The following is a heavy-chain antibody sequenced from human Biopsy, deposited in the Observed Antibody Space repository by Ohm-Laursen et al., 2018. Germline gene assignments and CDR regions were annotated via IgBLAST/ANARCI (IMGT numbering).Heavy chain of an antibody. CDR3: TRVRTFGGVIGGYYFDS. CDR1: GGSISSYY. V-gene: IGHV4-59*12. J-gene: IGHJ4*02. CDR2: VYYSGST. Sequence: SETLSLTCTVSGGSISSYYWTWVRQPPGKGLEWIGDVYYSGSTNRNPSLKSRVTILVDTSKNQFSLKLNSVTAADTAVYYCTRVRTFGGVIGGYYFDSWGQGTLVTVSS. D-gene: IGHD3-16*02.